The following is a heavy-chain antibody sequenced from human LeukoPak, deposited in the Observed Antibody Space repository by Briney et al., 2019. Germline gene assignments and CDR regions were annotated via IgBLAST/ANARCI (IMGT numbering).Heavy chain of an antibody. CDR2: LYYSGSN. V-gene: IGHV4-59*08. D-gene: IGHD1-26*01. Sequence: SDTLSLTCTVSGASINSYYWSWLRQPPGKGLQWIAYLYYSGSNNFNPSLKSRLTISVDTSKNQFSLKLNSVTAADTAVYYCARSGSRPSGGAFDLWGQGTMVTVSS. J-gene: IGHJ3*01. CDR1: GASINSYY. CDR3: ARSGSRPSGGAFDL.